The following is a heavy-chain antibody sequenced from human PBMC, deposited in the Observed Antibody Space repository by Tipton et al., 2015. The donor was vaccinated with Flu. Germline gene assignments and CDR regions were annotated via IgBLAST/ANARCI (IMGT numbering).Heavy chain of an antibody. Sequence: TLSTCTVSGGSISSYYWSWIRQPAGKGLEWIGRIYTSGSTNYNPSLKSRVTMSVDTSKNQFSLKLSSVTAADTAVYYCARDSQQLVHRYYYYGMDVWGQGTTVTVSS. CDR3: ARDSQQLVHRYYYYGMDV. D-gene: IGHD6-13*01. CDR1: GGSISSYY. V-gene: IGHV4-4*07. CDR2: IYTSGST. J-gene: IGHJ6*02.